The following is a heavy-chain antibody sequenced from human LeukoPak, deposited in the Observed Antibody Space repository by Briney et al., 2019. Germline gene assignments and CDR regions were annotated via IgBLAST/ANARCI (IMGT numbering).Heavy chain of an antibody. Sequence: ASVKVSCKASGYTFTDYYIHWVRQAPGQGLEWMGWINPKSGGTTYPQKFQGRVTITRDTPISTAYMEASRLGSDDTAVYFCAKDRENFIPETTFFYNYGLDVWGQGTTVTVSS. V-gene: IGHV1-2*02. CDR3: AKDRENFIPETTFFYNYGLDV. D-gene: IGHD2/OR15-2a*01. J-gene: IGHJ6*02. CDR2: INPKSGGT. CDR1: GYTFTDYY.